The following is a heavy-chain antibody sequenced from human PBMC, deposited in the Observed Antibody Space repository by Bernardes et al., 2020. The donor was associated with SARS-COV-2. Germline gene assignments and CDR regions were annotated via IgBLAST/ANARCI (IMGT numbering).Heavy chain of an antibody. J-gene: IGHJ6*02. V-gene: IGHV3-21*01. Sequence: GGPLRLSCAASGFTFSSYSMNWVRQAPGKGLEWVSSISSSSSYIYYADSLKGRFTISRDNAKNSLYLQMNSLRAEDTAVYYCARGITIFGVVTNYYYGMDVWGQGTTVTVSS. CDR2: ISSSSSYI. CDR3: ARGITIFGVVTNYYYGMDV. CDR1: GFTFSSYS. D-gene: IGHD3-3*01.